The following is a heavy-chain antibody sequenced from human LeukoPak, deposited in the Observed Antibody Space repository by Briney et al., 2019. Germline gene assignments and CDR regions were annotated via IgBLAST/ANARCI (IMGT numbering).Heavy chain of an antibody. J-gene: IGHJ4*02. CDR1: GFAFDDFG. Sequence: GGSLRLSCAASGFAFDDFGMSWVRQAPGKGLEWVSALNWDGGSRAYADSVEGGFTISRDNAKSSLYLYMNSLRVEDTALYYCAKDSSSWPPSNLESWGQGTPVTVSS. CDR3: AKDSSSWPPSNLES. CDR2: LNWDGGSR. D-gene: IGHD6-13*01. V-gene: IGHV3-20*04.